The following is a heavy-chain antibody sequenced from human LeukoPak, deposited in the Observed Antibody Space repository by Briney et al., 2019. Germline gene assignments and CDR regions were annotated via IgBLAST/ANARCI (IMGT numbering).Heavy chain of an antibody. CDR3: ARGVEPLAANTLAY. CDR1: GFTVITND. J-gene: IGHJ4*02. V-gene: IGHV3-53*01. CDR2: LYSDGNT. Sequence: SGGSLRLSYAASGFTVITNDMTWVRQAPGKGLEWVSDLYSDGNTKYADSVQGRFTISRDNSKNTLYLEMNSLSPDDTAVYYCARGVEPLAANTLAYWGQGTLVTVSS. D-gene: IGHD1-14*01.